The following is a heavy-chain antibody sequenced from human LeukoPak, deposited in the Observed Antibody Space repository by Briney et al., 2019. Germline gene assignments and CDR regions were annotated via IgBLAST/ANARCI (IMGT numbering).Heavy chain of an antibody. CDR2: LYHSGRI. J-gene: IGHJ5*02. CDR3: AREVRSAWASFDP. CDR1: GYSISSGHY. V-gene: IGHV4-38-2*02. Sequence: PSQTLSLTCTVSGYSISSGHYWAWIRQPPGKGLECIGSLYHSGRIDYNPALKSRVTISVDTSKNQFSLKLTSVTAADTAIYYCAREVRSAWASFDPWGQGTLVTVSS. D-gene: IGHD1-26*01.